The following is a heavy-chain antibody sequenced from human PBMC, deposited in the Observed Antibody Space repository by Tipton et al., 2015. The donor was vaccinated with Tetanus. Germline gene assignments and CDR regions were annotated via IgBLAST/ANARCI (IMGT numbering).Heavy chain of an antibody. D-gene: IGHD6-13*01. CDR1: GFTFSDYG. V-gene: IGHV3-30*18. J-gene: IGHJ4*02. Sequence: QLVQSGGGVVQSGRSLRPSCAASGFTFSDYGMHWVRQAPGKGLEWVAVLSFDGTNEDYADSVKGRFTISRDDSQNTLFLQMSSLRADDTAMYYCAKTAAGSGLFDYWGQGALVTVAS. CDR3: AKTAAGSGLFDY. CDR2: LSFDGTNE.